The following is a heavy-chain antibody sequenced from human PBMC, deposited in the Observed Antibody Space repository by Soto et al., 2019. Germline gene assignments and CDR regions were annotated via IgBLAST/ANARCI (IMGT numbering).Heavy chain of an antibody. J-gene: IGHJ4*02. CDR1: GFTFSSYA. D-gene: IGHD3-10*01. Sequence: GGSLRLSCAASGFTFSSYAMSWVRQAPGKGLEWVSAISGSGGSTYYADSVKGRFTISRDNSKNTLYLQMNGLRAEDTALYYCARAGSHSTLFDYWGQGTLVTVSS. CDR2: ISGSGGST. CDR3: ARAGSHSTLFDY. V-gene: IGHV3-23*01.